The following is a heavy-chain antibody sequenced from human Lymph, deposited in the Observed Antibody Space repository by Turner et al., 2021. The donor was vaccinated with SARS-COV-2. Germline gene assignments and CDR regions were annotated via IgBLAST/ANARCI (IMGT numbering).Heavy chain of an antibody. Sequence: QVQLHQWGAGLLKPSETLSLTCPVYGWSFSAYYWIWIRQPPGKGLEWIGEINHSGSTNYNPSLKSRVTISVDTSKNQFSLKLSSVTAADAAVYYCARGTTVTSFFYYYYGMDVWGQGTTVTVSS. J-gene: IGHJ6*02. CDR3: ARGTTVTSFFYYYYGMDV. D-gene: IGHD4-17*01. V-gene: IGHV4-34*01. CDR1: GWSFSAYY. CDR2: INHSGST.